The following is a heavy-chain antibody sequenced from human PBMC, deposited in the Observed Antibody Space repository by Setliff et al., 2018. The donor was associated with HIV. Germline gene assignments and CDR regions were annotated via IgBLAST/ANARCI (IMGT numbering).Heavy chain of an antibody. D-gene: IGHD3-10*01. Sequence: ASVKVSCKASGYTFTSYSMHWVRLAPGQRPEWMGWLRTGTGDTSYSEKFQGRRTITRDTSANTAYMGLSNLRSEDTAVYWCAGGKGVGGVIITGGLDVWGKGTTVTVSS. V-gene: IGHV1-3*04. CDR1: GYTFTSYS. CDR3: AGGKGVGGVIITGGLDV. J-gene: IGHJ6*04. CDR2: LRTGTGDT.